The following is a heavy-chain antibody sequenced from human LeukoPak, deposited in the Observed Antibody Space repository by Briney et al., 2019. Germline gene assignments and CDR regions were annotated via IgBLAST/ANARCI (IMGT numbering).Heavy chain of an antibody. Sequence: SETLSLTCTVSGGSISTCYWSWIRQPAGKGLEWIGRIYTSGSTNYNPSLKSRVTISVDTSKNQFSLKLSSVTAADTAVYYCARGIVVVAQLGFYFYYMDVWGKGTTVTISS. D-gene: IGHD2-15*01. CDR3: ARGIVVVAQLGFYFYYMDV. CDR1: GGSISTCY. V-gene: IGHV4-4*07. CDR2: IYTSGST. J-gene: IGHJ6*03.